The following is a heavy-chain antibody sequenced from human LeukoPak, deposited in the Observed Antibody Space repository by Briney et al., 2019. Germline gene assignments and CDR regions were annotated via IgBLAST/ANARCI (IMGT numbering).Heavy chain of an antibody. CDR3: TTDQEKTMIVAVLSLAFDI. D-gene: IGHD3-22*01. Sequence: GGSLRLSCAASGFTFSNAWMSWVRQAPGKGLEWVGRIKSKTDGGTTDYAAPVKGRFTISRGDSKNTLYLQMNSLKTEDTAVYYCTTDQEKTMIVAVLSLAFDIWGQGTMVTVSS. CDR1: GFTFSNAW. J-gene: IGHJ3*02. V-gene: IGHV3-15*01. CDR2: IKSKTDGGTT.